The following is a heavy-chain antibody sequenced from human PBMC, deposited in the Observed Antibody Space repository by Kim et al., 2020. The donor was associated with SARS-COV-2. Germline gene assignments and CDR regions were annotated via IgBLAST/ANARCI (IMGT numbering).Heavy chain of an antibody. Sequence: SVKVSCKASGFTFTSSAMQWVRQARGQRLEWIGWIFVGSGNTNYAQKFQERVTITRDMSTSTAYMELSSLRSEDTAVYYCAAGTLVGATPYGMDVWGQGTTVTVSS. D-gene: IGHD1-26*01. CDR2: IFVGSGNT. J-gene: IGHJ6*02. V-gene: IGHV1-58*02. CDR3: AAGTLVGATPYGMDV. CDR1: GFTFTSSA.